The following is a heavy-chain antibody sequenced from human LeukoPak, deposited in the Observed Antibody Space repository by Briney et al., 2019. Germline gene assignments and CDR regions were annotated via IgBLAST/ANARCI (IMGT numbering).Heavy chain of an antibody. J-gene: IGHJ4*02. V-gene: IGHV4-34*01. CDR3: ARDPPLPNDY. Sequence: PSETLSLTCAVYGGSFSGYYWSWIRQPPXXXLEWIGEINHSGSTNYNPSLKSRVTISVDTSKNQFSLKLSSVTAADTAVYYCARDPPLPNDYWGQGTLVTVSS. CDR2: INHSGST. CDR1: GGSFSGYY.